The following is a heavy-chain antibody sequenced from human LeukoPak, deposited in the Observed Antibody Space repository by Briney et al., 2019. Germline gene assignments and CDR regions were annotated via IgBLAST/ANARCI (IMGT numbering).Heavy chain of an antibody. Sequence: GGSLTLFCAASGLPLSRYWMTWVRPAPRKGLEWVANINQDGNRENYVDSVKGRFSISRDNAKNSLFLQMHSLRAEDTAVYYCASTFPYCGDGTCALGGQGTLVTVSS. CDR1: GLPLSRYW. CDR2: INQDGNRE. V-gene: IGHV3-7*01. D-gene: IGHD2-15*01. J-gene: IGHJ4*02. CDR3: ASTFPYCGDGTCAL.